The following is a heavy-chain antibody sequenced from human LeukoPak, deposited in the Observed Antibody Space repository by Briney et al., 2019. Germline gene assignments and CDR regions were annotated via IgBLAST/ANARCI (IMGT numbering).Heavy chain of an antibody. CDR2: ISLTADTK. V-gene: IGHV3-23*01. D-gene: IGHD5-12*01. CDR3: AKGGPRDGYNDLDY. J-gene: IGHJ4*01. Sequence: GGSLRLSCAASGFTFTSYGVTWVRQAPGQGLDWVSAISLTADTKFYADSVKGRFTISRDNSKNTVYLQMNSLRAEDTAVYYCAKGGPRDGYNDLDYWGHGTLVTVSS. CDR1: GFTFTSYG.